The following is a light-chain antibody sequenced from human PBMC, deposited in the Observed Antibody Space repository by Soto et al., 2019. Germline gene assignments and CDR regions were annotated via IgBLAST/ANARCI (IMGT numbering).Light chain of an antibody. CDR3: QQLNAYPRT. CDR1: QGISSY. V-gene: IGKV1-9*01. CDR2: GAS. Sequence: DLQLTQSPSFLSASVGDRVTIXXRASQGISSYLAWFQQKPGRAPNIXIYGASTLQSGVPSRFSGSGSGTDFTLTISNLQPEDFATYYCQQLNAYPRTFGQGTRLEIK. J-gene: IGKJ5*01.